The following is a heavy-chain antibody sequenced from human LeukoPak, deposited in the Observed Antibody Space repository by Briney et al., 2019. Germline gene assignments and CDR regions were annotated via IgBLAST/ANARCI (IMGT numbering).Heavy chain of an antibody. V-gene: IGHV3-48*03. CDR1: GFSFSSYE. J-gene: IGHJ4*02. Sequence: GGSLRLSCAASGFSFSSYEMNWVRQAPGKGLEWVSYISSSGNTIYYADSGRGRFTISRDNAKNSLYLQMNSLRAEDTAVYYCAKHPQDWGQGTLVSVSS. CDR3: AKHPQD. CDR2: ISSSGNTI.